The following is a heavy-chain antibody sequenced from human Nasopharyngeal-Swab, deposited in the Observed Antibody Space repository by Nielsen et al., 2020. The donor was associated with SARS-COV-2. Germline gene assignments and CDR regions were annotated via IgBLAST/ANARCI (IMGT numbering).Heavy chain of an antibody. J-gene: IGHJ6*02. Sequence: GESLKISCAAPGFTFRNFAMHWVRQGPGKGLEWVSVISGDNENTYYADSVRGRFTISRDNSKNTLNLQMNNLRAEDTAIYYCAKDRDSGDDSEEYYHYYGMDVWGQGAPVTVSS. CDR2: ISGDNENT. D-gene: IGHD5-12*01. V-gene: IGHV3-23*01. CDR3: AKDRDSGDDSEEYYHYYGMDV. CDR1: GFTFRNFA.